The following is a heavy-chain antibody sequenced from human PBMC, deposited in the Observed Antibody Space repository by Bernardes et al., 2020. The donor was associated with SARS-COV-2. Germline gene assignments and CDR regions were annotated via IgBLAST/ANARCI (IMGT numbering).Heavy chain of an antibody. V-gene: IGHV1-24*01. CDR3: ATGASLVRTNWFDP. J-gene: IGHJ5*02. CDR2: FDPEDGET. CDR1: GYTLTELS. Sequence: ASVKVSCKVSGYTLTELSMHWVRQAPGKWLEWMGGFDPEDGETIYAQKFQGRVTMTEDTSTDTAYMELSSLRSEDTAVYYCATGASLVRTNWFDPWGQGTLVTVSS. D-gene: IGHD3-10*01.